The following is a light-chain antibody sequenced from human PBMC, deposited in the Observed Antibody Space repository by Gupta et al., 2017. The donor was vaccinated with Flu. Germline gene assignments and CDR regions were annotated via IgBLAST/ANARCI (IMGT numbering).Light chain of an antibody. V-gene: IGKV3-20*01. CDR1: RSLSNNY. Sequence: PLLWSPGERATLSCRASRSLSNNYLAWYQQKPGQGPRLLIYGASSRATGIADRFSGSGSGTDFTLTISGLEPEDFAVYYCQQDGTSPRTFGEGTKVEIK. CDR3: QQDGTSPRT. CDR2: GAS. J-gene: IGKJ1*01.